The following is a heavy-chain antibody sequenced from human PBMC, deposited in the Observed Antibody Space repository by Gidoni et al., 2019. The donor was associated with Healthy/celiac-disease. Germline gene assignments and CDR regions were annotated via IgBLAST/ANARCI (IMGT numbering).Heavy chain of an antibody. CDR1: GFTFDDYA. CDR3: AKDTGGQYYDFWSGYYYYYGMDV. CDR2: ISWNSGSI. Sequence: EVQLVESGGGLVQPGRSLRLSCAASGFTFDDYAMHWVRKAPGKGLEWVSGISWNSGSIGYADSVKGRFTISRDNAKNSLYLQMNSLRAEDTALYYCAKDTGGQYYDFWSGYYYYYGMDVWGQGTTVTVSS. V-gene: IGHV3-9*01. J-gene: IGHJ6*02. D-gene: IGHD3-3*01.